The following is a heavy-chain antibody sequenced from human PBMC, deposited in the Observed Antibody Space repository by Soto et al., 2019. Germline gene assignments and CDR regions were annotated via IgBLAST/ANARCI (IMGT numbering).Heavy chain of an antibody. J-gene: IGHJ6*02. Sequence: ASVKVSCKASGYTFTSYGISWVRQAPGQGLEWMGWISAYNGNTNYAQKLQGRVTMTTDTSTSTAYMELRSLRSDDTAVYYCARDSYYGSGSYYKRRGYYYGMDVWGQGTTVTVSS. CDR3: ARDSYYGSGSYYKRRGYYYGMDV. V-gene: IGHV1-18*04. CDR1: GYTFTSYG. CDR2: ISAYNGNT. D-gene: IGHD3-10*01.